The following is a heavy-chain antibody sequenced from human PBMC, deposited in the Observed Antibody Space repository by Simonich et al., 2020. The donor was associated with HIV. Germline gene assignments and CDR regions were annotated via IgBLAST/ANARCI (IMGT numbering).Heavy chain of an antibody. D-gene: IGHD3-16*01. Sequence: QVQLVESGGGVVQPGRSLRLSCAASGFNFSSYAMHWVRQAPGKGLEWVAVKSYDGSNKYYADSVKGRVTNSRDNSKNTLYLQMNSLRAEDTAVYYCASGGSISSVWADDYWGQGTLVTVSS. CDR3: ASGGSISSVWADDY. V-gene: IGHV3-30*07. J-gene: IGHJ4*02. CDR1: GFNFSSYA. CDR2: KSYDGSNK.